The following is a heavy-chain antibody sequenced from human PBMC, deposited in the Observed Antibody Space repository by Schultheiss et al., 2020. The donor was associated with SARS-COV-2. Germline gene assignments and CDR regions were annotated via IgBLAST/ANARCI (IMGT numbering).Heavy chain of an antibody. CDR1: GGSFSGYY. CDR3: ARAPLRSGVDYFDY. CDR2: IYYSGST. D-gene: IGHD4-17*01. J-gene: IGHJ4*02. V-gene: IGHV4-59*12. Sequence: SETLSLTCAVYGGSFSGYYWSWIRQPPGKGLEWIGYIYYSGSTNYNPSLKSRVTISVDTSKNQFSLKLSSVTAADTAVYYCARAPLRSGVDYFDYWGQGTLVTVSS.